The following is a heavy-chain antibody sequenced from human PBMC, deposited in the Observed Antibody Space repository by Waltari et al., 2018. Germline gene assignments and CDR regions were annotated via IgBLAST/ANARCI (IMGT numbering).Heavy chain of an antibody. D-gene: IGHD3-3*01. CDR2: VNPNRGNT. V-gene: IGHV1-8*01. J-gene: IGHJ6*02. Sequence: QVQLVQYGAEVKKPGASVKVSCKASGYTFTRYDITSVRQATGQGLEGMGWVNPNRGNTGYAQKFQGRVTMTRNTAISTAYMELSSLRSEDTAVYYGARSLTIFGVVIQPDDGMDVWGQGTTVTVSS. CDR1: GYTFTRYD. CDR3: ARSLTIFGVVIQPDDGMDV.